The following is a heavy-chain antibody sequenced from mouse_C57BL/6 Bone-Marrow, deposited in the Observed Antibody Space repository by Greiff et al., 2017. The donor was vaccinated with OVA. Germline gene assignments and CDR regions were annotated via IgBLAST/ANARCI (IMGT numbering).Heavy chain of an antibody. V-gene: IGHV10-3*01. CDR2: IRSKSSNYAT. Sequence: EVQLQQSGGGLVQPKGSLKLSCAASGFTFNTYAMHWVRQAPGKGLEWVARIRSKSSNYATYYADSVKDRFTISRDDSQSMLYLQMNNLKTEDTAMYYCVRVEYYGSSYAMDYWGQGTSVTVSS. CDR3: VRVEYYGSSYAMDY. CDR1: GFTFNTYA. J-gene: IGHJ4*01. D-gene: IGHD1-1*01.